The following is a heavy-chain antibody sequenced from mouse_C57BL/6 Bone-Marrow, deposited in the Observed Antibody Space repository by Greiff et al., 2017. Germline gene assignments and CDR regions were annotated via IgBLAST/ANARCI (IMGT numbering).Heavy chain of an antibody. J-gene: IGHJ2*01. Sequence: VQLQQPGAELVKPGASVNLSCKASASTFTGSWLHWLKQRPGRGLGWIGGIVPTSGGTKYNEKFRSKATLTVDKPSSTADMQLSSLTSEDSAVYYCARERHCPDYWGQGTTLTVSS. CDR2: IVPTSGGT. CDR3: ARERHCPDY. CDR1: ASTFTGSW. D-gene: IGHD3-1*01. V-gene: IGHV1-72*01.